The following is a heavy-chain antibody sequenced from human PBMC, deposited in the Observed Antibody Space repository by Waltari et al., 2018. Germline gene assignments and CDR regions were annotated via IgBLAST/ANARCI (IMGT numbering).Heavy chain of an antibody. Sequence: EVKLVETGGGLIQPGGSLRLSCAASGFTVNSNYMSWVRQAPGKGLEWVSLIYSGGSTYYADSVKGRFTISRDNSKNTLYLQMNSLRAEDTAVYYCAREAGDYDSRGYFDYWGQGTMVTVSS. CDR3: AREAGDYDSRGYFDY. CDR1: GFTVNSNY. V-gene: IGHV3-53*02. J-gene: IGHJ4*02. CDR2: IYSGGST. D-gene: IGHD3-22*01.